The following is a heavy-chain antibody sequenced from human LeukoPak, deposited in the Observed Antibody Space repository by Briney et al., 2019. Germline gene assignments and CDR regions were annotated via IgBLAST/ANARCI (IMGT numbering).Heavy chain of an antibody. CDR3: ARGEQLARYYFDY. V-gene: IGHV3-30*04. CDR2: ISYDGSNK. Sequence: GGSLRLSCAASGFTFSSYAMHWVRQAPGKRLEWVAVISYDGSNKYYADSVKGRFTISRDNSKDTLYLQMNSLRAEDTAVYYCARGEQLARYYFDYWGQGTLVTVSS. D-gene: IGHD6-13*01. J-gene: IGHJ4*02. CDR1: GFTFSSYA.